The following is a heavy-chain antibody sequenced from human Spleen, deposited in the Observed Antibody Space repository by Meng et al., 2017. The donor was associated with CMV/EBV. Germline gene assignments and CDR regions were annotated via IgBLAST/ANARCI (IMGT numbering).Heavy chain of an antibody. V-gene: IGHV1-2*02. J-gene: IGHJ5*02. CDR3: ARHLEEYRFGLAAQQNYFDP. CDR1: DYN. D-gene: IGHD2-15*01. CDR2: INPNSGGT. Sequence: DYNIHWFRKAPGQGLEWMGWINPNSGGTNYARNFQDRVTLNRDTSINTAYMVLSRLTSGDTAVYYCARHLEEYRFGLAAQQNYFDPWAPGALVTVSS.